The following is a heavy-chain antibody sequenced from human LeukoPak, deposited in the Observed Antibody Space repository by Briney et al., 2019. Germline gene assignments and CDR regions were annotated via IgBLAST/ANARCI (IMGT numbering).Heavy chain of an antibody. J-gene: IGHJ3*02. V-gene: IGHV1-18*01. CDR1: GYTFTSYG. D-gene: IGHD3-22*01. Sequence: GASVKVSCKASGYTFTSYGIRWVRQAPGQGLEWMGWISAYNGKTNDAQKLQGRVTMTTDTSTSTAYMELRSLRSDHTAVYYCARDIFREDYYDSSGYYSNDAFDIWGQGTMVTVSS. CDR3: ARDIFREDYYDSSGYYSNDAFDI. CDR2: ISAYNGKT.